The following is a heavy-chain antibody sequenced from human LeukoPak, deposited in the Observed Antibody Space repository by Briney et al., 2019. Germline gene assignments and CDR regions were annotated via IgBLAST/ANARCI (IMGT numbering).Heavy chain of an antibody. V-gene: IGHV3-30*02. D-gene: IGHD6-19*01. Sequence: GGSLRLSCAASGFTFRSYGMHWVRQAPGKGLEWVAFIRYDGNNKYYADSVKGRFTISRDNSKNSLYLQMNSLRAEDTALYYCAKGGVYSSGWYNYWGQGTLVTVSS. CDR3: AKGGVYSSGWYNY. CDR2: IRYDGNNK. CDR1: GFTFRSYG. J-gene: IGHJ4*02.